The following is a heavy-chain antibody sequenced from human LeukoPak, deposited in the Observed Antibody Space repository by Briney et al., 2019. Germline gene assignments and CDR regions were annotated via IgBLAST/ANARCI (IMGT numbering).Heavy chain of an antibody. J-gene: IGHJ4*02. D-gene: IGHD4-17*01. Sequence: PGRSLRLSCAASGFTFDDYAXXXXXXXXXXXXXXVSGISWNSGSIGYADSVKGRFTISRDNAKNSLYLQMNSLRDEDTAVYYCAREHIDYGDYDYWGQGTLVTVSS. CDR3: AREHIDYGDYDY. V-gene: IGHV3-9*01. CDR2: ISWNSGSI. CDR1: GFTFDDYA.